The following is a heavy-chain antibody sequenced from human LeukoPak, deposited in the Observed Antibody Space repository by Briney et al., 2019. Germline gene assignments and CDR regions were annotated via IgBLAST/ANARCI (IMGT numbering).Heavy chain of an antibody. CDR1: GFSFSSYA. V-gene: IGHV3-23*01. CDR3: ARDPPGIAAAGTGFDY. Sequence: GGSLRLSCAASGFSFSSYAMSWVRQAPGKGLEWVSGFSVSDAKTYYADSVKGRFTISRDNSKNTLYLQMNSLRAEDTAVYYCARDPPGIAAAGTGFDYWGQGTLVTVSS. D-gene: IGHD6-13*01. CDR2: FSVSDAKT. J-gene: IGHJ4*02.